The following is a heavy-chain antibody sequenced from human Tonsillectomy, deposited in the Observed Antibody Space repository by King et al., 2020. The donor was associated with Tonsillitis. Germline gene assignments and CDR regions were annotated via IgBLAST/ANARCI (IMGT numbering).Heavy chain of an antibody. CDR3: ARTIGGDYFYYGMDV. CDR2: ISSTSTYM. V-gene: IGHV3-21*01. CDR1: GFTFSTYS. D-gene: IGHD3-10*01. J-gene: IGHJ6*02. Sequence: VQLVESGGGLVKPGGSQRLSCAASGFTFSTYSMNWVRQAPGKGLEWVSSISSTSTYMYYAGSVKGRFTISRDNAKNSLYLQMKSLRAEDTAVYYCARTIGGDYFYYGMDVWGXXXTVTVSS.